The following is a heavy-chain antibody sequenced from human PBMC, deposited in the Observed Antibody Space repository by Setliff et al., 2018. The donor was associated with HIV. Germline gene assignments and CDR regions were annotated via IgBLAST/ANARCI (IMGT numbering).Heavy chain of an antibody. V-gene: IGHV4-4*07. CDR3: ARVRLTMIMMVDYFDQ. D-gene: IGHD3-22*01. Sequence: SETLSLTCSVSGGSISNFYWSWIRQPPGKGLEWVGHIYSTGDTNYNPSLKSRVTLSADTSKNQLSLSLTSVTAADTAVYYCARVRLTMIMMVDYFDQWGQGILVTVSS. J-gene: IGHJ4*02. CDR2: IYSTGDT. CDR1: GGSISNFY.